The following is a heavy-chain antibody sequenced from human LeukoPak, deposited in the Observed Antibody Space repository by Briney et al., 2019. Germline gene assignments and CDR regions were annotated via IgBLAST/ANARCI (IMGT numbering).Heavy chain of an antibody. V-gene: IGHV1-3*01. J-gene: IGHJ6*03. CDR3: ARVPRSYYYYYYMDV. CDR2: INAGNGNT. CDR1: GYTFTSYA. Sequence: ASVKVSCKASGYTFTSYAMHWVRQAPGQRLEWMGWINAGNGNTKYSQKFQGRVTITRDTSASTAYMELSSLRSEDTAVYYCARVPRSYYYYYYMDVWGKGTTVTVSS.